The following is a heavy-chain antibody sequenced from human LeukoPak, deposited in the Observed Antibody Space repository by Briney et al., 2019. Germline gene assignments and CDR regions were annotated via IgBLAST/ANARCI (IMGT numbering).Heavy chain of an antibody. CDR1: GFIFSSYW. J-gene: IGHJ4*02. CDR2: INSDGSTI. D-gene: IGHD2-8*02. V-gene: IGHV3-74*01. Sequence: GGSLRLSCAASGFIFSSYWMHWVRQAPGKGRVWVSRINSDGSTISYADSVQGRFTISRDNAKNTLYLQMNSLRAEDTAVYYCARVLGPRPDYWGQGTLVTVSS. CDR3: ARVLGPRPDY.